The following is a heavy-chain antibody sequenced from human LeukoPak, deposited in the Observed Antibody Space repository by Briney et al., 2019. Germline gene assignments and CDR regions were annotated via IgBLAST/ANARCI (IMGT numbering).Heavy chain of an antibody. Sequence: SQTLSLTCAISGDSVSRNSVTWNWIRQSPSRGLEWLARTDYRSKWYIDYAASVKSRISVIPDTSKNRLSLHLNSVTPEDSAVYYCARFASGSHADYWGQGILVTVSS. J-gene: IGHJ4*02. D-gene: IGHD3-16*01. V-gene: IGHV6-1*01. CDR3: ARFASGSHADY. CDR2: TDYRSKWYI. CDR1: GDSVSRNSVT.